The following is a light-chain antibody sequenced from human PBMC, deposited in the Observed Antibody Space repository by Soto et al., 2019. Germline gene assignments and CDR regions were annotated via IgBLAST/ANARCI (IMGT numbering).Light chain of an antibody. CDR1: QSVLYSSNNKNY. CDR3: QQYYSTPWGMYT. J-gene: IGKJ2*01. V-gene: IGKV4-1*01. CDR2: WAS. Sequence: DIVMTQSPDSLAVSLGERATINCKSSQSVLYSSNNKNYLAWYQQKPGQPPKLLIYWASTRESGVPDRFSGSGAGTDFTLTISGLQAEDVAVYYCQQYYSTPWGMYTLGQGTKLEIK.